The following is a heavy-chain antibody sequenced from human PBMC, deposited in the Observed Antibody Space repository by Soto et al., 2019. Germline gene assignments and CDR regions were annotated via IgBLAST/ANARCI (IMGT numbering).Heavy chain of an antibody. Sequence: PSETLSLTCTVSGGSISSYYWSWIRQPPGKGLEWIGYIYYSGSTNYNPSLNSRATISLDTSKNQFSLKLSSVTAADTAVYYCARQGPASILNTWFDPWGQGTLVTVSS. CDR2: IYYSGST. CDR3: ARQGPASILNTWFDP. D-gene: IGHD2-2*01. J-gene: IGHJ5*02. V-gene: IGHV4-59*01. CDR1: GGSISSYY.